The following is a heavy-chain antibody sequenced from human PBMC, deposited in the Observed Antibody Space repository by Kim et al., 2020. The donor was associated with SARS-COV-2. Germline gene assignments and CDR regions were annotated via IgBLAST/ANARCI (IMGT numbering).Heavy chain of an antibody. CDR3: ARRSGEY. CDR2: SDSYT. D-gene: IGHD3-16*01. V-gene: IGHV5-10-1*01. Sequence: SDSYTNYSPSFPGHVTISADKSISTAYLQWSSLKASDTAMYYCARRSGEYWGQGTLVTVSS. J-gene: IGHJ4*02.